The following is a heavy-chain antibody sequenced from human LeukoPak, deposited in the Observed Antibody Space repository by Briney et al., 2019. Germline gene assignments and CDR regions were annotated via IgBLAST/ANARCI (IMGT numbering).Heavy chain of an antibody. CDR2: MNPNSGNT. D-gene: IGHD6-19*01. CDR1: GYTFTSYD. Sequence: ASVKVSCKASGYTFTSYDINWVRQATGQGLEWMGWMNPNSGNTGYAQKFQGRVTMTRNTSISTAYMELSSLRSEDTAVYYCARAPHYGYSSGWYYSPYYYYGMDVWGQGTTVTVSS. V-gene: IGHV1-8*01. CDR3: ARAPHYGYSSGWYYSPYYYYGMDV. J-gene: IGHJ6*02.